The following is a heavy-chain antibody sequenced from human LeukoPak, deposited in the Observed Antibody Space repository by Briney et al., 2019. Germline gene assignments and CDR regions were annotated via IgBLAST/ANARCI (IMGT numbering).Heavy chain of an antibody. CDR1: GYTFTDYA. Sequence: SVKVSCKPSGYTFTDYAINWVRQAPGQGLEYMGWVNTNIGNPTYAQGFTGRFVFSSDSSVSTAYLQITSLKADDSAIYFCASCNDSSGYFAYWGQGTLVTVSS. V-gene: IGHV7-4-1*02. D-gene: IGHD3-22*01. CDR2: VNTNIGNP. CDR3: ASCNDSSGYFAY. J-gene: IGHJ4*02.